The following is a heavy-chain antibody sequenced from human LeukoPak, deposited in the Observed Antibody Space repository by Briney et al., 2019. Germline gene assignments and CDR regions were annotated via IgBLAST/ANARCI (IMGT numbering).Heavy chain of an antibody. CDR3: AAAWYYYDSSGYYRPAGYYYYMDV. V-gene: IGHV1-46*01. CDR1: GYTLTGYY. J-gene: IGHJ6*03. D-gene: IGHD3-22*01. CDR2: INLSAGTT. Sequence: GASVKVSCKASGYTLTGYYMHWVRQAPGQGLEWMGVINLSAGTTNYAQKFQGRVTMTRDMSTSTVYMELSSLTSEDTAVYYCAAAWYYYDSSGYYRPAGYYYYMDVWGKGTTVTISS.